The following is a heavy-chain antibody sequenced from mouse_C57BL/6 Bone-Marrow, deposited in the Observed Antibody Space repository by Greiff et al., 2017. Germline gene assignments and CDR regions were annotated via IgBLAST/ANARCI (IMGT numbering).Heavy chain of an antibody. V-gene: IGHV3-6*01. Sequence: EVQLQESGPGLVKPSQSLSLTCSVTGYSITSGYYWNWIRQFPGNKLEWMGYISYDGSNNYNPSLKNRISITRDTSKNQFFLKLNSVTTEDTATYYCARRGLWGQGTTLTVSS. J-gene: IGHJ2*01. CDR2: ISYDGSN. CDR3: ARRGL. CDR1: GYSITSGYY.